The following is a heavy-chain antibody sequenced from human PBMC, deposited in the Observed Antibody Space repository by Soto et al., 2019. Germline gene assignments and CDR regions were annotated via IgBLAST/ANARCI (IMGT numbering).Heavy chain of an antibody. CDR3: ARYHFGDYAFDS. CDR2: IKQDGSEK. CDR1: GFIFSGNW. V-gene: IGHV3-7*04. J-gene: IGHJ4*02. D-gene: IGHD4-17*01. Sequence: EVHLVESGGGLVQPGESLRLSCAASGFIFSGNWMSWVRQAPGKGLEWVANIKQDGSEKRYVDSVEGRFTISRDNAKNSLYLQMNSLVVEDTATYYCARYHFGDYAFDSWGQGTPVTVSS.